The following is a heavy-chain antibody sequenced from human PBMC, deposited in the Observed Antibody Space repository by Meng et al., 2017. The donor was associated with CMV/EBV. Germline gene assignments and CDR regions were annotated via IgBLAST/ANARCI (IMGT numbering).Heavy chain of an antibody. V-gene: IGHV1-24*01. J-gene: IGHJ6*02. Sequence: ASVKVSCKVSGYTRTELSMHWVRQAPGKGLEWMGGFDPEDGETIYAQKFQGRVTMTEDTSTDTAYMELSSLRSEDTAVYYCATDFYCSSTSCSTGYYYYGMDVWGQGTTVTVSS. D-gene: IGHD2-2*01. CDR3: ATDFYCSSTSCSTGYYYYGMDV. CDR2: FDPEDGET. CDR1: GYTRTELS.